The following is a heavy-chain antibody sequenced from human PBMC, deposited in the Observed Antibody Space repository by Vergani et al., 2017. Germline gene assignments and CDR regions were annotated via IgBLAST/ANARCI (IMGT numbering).Heavy chain of an antibody. V-gene: IGHV4-31*03. Sequence: QVQLQESGPGLVKPSQTLSLTCTVSGGSISSGGYSGSWIRQHPGKGLEWIGYIYYSGSTYYNPSLKSRVTISVDTSKNQFSLKLSSVTAADTAVYYCARGYCSSTSCYPYYYYMDVWGKGTTVTVSS. J-gene: IGHJ6*03. D-gene: IGHD2-2*01. CDR2: IYYSGST. CDR1: GGSISSGGYS. CDR3: ARGYCSSTSCYPYYYYMDV.